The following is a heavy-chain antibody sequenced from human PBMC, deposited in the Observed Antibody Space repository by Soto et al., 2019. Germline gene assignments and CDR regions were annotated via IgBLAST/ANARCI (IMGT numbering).Heavy chain of an antibody. V-gene: IGHV4-39*01. Sequence: QLQLQESGPGLVKPSETLSLNCTVSSGSINSNNYYWGWIRQPPGKGLEWIGSIYYSGSTYYNPSLRSRVTISVDTSKNQFSLKLRAVTAADTAVYYCARHYWYSSSYNYFDYWGQGTLVTVSS. CDR1: SGSINSNNYY. CDR3: ARHYWYSSSYNYFDY. CDR2: IYYSGST. J-gene: IGHJ4*02. D-gene: IGHD6-6*01.